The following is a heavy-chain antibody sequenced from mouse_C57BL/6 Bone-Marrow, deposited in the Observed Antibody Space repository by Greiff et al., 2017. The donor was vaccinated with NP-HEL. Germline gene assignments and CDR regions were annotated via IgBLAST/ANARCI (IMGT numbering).Heavy chain of an antibody. Sequence: QVQLQQPGAELVKPGASVKLSCKASGYTFTSYWMHWVKQRPGPGLEWIGRIDPNSGGTKYNEKFKSKATLTVDTSSSTAYMQLSSLTSEYSAVYYCARPFYYGDGNWGQGTTLTVSS. D-gene: IGHD1-1*01. CDR2: IDPNSGGT. CDR1: GYTFTSYW. CDR3: ARPFYYGDGN. V-gene: IGHV1-62-3*01. J-gene: IGHJ2*01.